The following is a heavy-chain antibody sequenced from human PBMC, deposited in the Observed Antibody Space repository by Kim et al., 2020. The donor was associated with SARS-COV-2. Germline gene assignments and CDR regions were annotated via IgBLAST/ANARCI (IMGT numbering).Heavy chain of an antibody. CDR2: IKQDGSEK. J-gene: IGHJ4*02. Sequence: GGSLRLSCAASGFTFSSYWMSWVRQAPGKGLEWVANIKQDGSEKYYVDSVKGRFTISRDNAKNSLYLQMNSLRAEDTAVYYCARLSRYSGSYPFDYWGQGTLVTVSS. CDR1: GFTFSSYW. CDR3: ARLSRYSGSYPFDY. V-gene: IGHV3-7*01. D-gene: IGHD1-26*01.